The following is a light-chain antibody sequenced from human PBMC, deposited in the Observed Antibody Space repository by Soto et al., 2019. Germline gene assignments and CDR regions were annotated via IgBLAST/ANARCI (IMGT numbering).Light chain of an antibody. Sequence: DIQMTQSPSTLSASVGDRVTITCRASQSISSWLAGYQQKPGKAPKLLIYKAYSLESGVPSRFSGSGSGTEFTLTISSLQPDDFANYYFQQYNSYATFGQGTKLEIK. CDR3: QQYNSYAT. CDR2: KAY. J-gene: IGKJ2*01. CDR1: QSISSW. V-gene: IGKV1-5*03.